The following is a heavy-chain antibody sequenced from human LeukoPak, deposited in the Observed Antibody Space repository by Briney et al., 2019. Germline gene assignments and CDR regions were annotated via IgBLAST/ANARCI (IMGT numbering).Heavy chain of an antibody. CDR1: GFTFSSYA. CDR2: ISGSGGST. D-gene: IGHD3-22*01. Sequence: PGGSLRPSCAASGFTFSSYAMSWVRQAPGKGLEWVSAISGSGGSTYYADSVKGRFTISRDNSKNTLYLQMNSLRAEDTAVYYCAKDESPYYYDSSGDYWGQGTLVTVSS. CDR3: AKDESPYYYDSSGDY. V-gene: IGHV3-23*01. J-gene: IGHJ4*02.